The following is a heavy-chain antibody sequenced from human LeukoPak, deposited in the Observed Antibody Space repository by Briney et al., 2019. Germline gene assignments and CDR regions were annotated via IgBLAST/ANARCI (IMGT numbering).Heavy chain of an antibody. D-gene: IGHD2-15*01. CDR1: GFTFSRHT. Sequence: GGSLRLSCAASGFTFSRHTMNWVRQAPGKGLEWVSSISSTGSYIYYAESLKGRFTISRDNAKNSLYPQMNSLRAVDTAVYYCARGPSGGNGFSYWGLGTLVTVSS. CDR2: ISSTGSYI. J-gene: IGHJ4*02. V-gene: IGHV3-21*01. CDR3: ARGPSGGNGFSY.